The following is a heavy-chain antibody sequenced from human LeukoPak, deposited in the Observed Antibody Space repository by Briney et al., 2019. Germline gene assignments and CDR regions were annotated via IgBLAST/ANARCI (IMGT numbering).Heavy chain of an antibody. CDR2: IKEDGTEK. CDR3: ARVRDYYGSGSYYTPDYGMDV. Sequence: GGSLRLSCAGSGFTFSDFWMTWVRQTPGKGLEWVANIKEDGTEKNLVDSVKGRFTISRDNAKNSLYLQMNSLRAEDTAVYYCARVRDYYGSGSYYTPDYGMDVWGQGTTVTVSS. J-gene: IGHJ6*02. CDR1: GFTFSDFW. D-gene: IGHD3-10*01. V-gene: IGHV3-7*01.